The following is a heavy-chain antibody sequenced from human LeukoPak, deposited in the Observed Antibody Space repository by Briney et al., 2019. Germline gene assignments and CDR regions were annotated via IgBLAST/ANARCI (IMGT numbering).Heavy chain of an antibody. V-gene: IGHV4-39*07. D-gene: IGHD2-15*01. CDR3: ARVRCSGGSCPYYYYYYYMDV. Sequence: SETLSLTCTVSGGSISSSSYYWAWIRQPPGKGLEWIGSIHYSGSTYYNPSLQSPVTISIDTAKNQFSLKLRFVTAADTAVYYCARVRCSGGSCPYYYYYYYMDVWGKGTTVTVSS. J-gene: IGHJ6*03. CDR2: IHYSGST. CDR1: GGSISSSSYY.